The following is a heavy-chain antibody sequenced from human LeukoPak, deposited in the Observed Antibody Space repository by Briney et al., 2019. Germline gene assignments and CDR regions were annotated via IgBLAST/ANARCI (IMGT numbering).Heavy chain of an antibody. D-gene: IGHD3-3*01. J-gene: IGHJ6*02. CDR1: GGSISSYY. CDR3: ARHRHLDFWSGYYTGTYYYYGMDV. V-gene: IGHV4-59*08. Sequence: SETLSLTCTVSGGSISSYYWSWIRQPPGKGLEWIGYIYYSGSTNYNPSLKRRVTISVDTSKNQFSLKLSSVTAADTAVYYCARHRHLDFWSGYYTGTYYYYGMDVWGQGTTVTVSS. CDR2: IYYSGST.